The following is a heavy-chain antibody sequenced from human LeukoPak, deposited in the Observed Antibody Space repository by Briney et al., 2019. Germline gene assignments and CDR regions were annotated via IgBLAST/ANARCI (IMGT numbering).Heavy chain of an antibody. CDR2: INPNSGGT. D-gene: IGHD3-3*01. Sequence: ASVKVSCKASGYTYTGYYMHWVRQAPGQGLEWMGWINPNSGGTNYAQKFQGRVTMTRDTSIRTAYMELSRLRSDDAAVYYCAGVRTLRFLEWLLWYWGQGTLVTVSS. CDR3: AGVRTLRFLEWLLWY. CDR1: GYTYTGYY. J-gene: IGHJ4*02. V-gene: IGHV1-2*02.